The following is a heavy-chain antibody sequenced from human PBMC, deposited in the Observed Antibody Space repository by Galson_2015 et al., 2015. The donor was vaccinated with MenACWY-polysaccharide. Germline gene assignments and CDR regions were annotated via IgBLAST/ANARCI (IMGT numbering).Heavy chain of an antibody. D-gene: IGHD6-19*01. CDR1: GFSLSTSGVG. J-gene: IGHJ4*02. CDR3: AHRRSGWYI. Sequence: PALVKPTQTLTLTCTFSGFSLSTSGVGVGWIRQPPGEALEWLALIYWDDDKRSSPSLKSRLTITKDTSKNQVVLTMTNMDPVDTATYYCAHRRSGWYIWGQGTLVTVSS. V-gene: IGHV2-5*02. CDR2: IYWDDDK.